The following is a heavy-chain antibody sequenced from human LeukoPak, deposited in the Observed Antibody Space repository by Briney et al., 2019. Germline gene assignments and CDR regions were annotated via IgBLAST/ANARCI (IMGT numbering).Heavy chain of an antibody. CDR3: VRVGSVAGSDYLDY. J-gene: IGHJ4*02. V-gene: IGHV3-72*01. D-gene: IGHD6-19*01. Sequence: GGSLRLSCAVSGFTFSDYFLDWVRQAPGKGLEWVGRSRNKAKSYTTEYAASVKGRFTFSRDDSKNSLNLQMNSLKTEDTAVYYCVRVGSVAGSDYLDYWGQGTLVTVSS. CDR2: SRNKAKSYTT. CDR1: GFTFSDYF.